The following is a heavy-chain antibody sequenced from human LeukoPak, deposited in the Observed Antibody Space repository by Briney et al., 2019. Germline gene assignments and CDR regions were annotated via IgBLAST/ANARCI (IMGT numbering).Heavy chain of an antibody. CDR2: ISSSSSYI. Sequence: PGGSLRLSCAASGFTFSSYSMNWVRQAPGKGLEWVSSISSSSSYIYYADSVKGRFTISRDNAKNSLYLQMNSLRAEDTAVYYCARDDSEWSKGTAAAGDYYGMDVWVQGTTVTVSS. CDR3: ARDDSEWSKGTAAAGDYYGMDV. V-gene: IGHV3-21*01. D-gene: IGHD6-13*01. J-gene: IGHJ6*02. CDR1: GFTFSSYS.